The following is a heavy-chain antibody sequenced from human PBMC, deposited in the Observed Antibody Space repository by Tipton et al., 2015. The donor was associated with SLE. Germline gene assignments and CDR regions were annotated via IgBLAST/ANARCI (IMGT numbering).Heavy chain of an antibody. J-gene: IGHJ4*02. D-gene: IGHD1-26*01. CDR3: ARHSGGSYYLPFDY. V-gene: IGHV4-39*07. Sequence: TLSLTCSVSGDLISSSNYYWAWIRQPPGKGLEWIGTMSYSGSTYYNPSLKSRVTISGDTSKNQFSLRLSSVTAADTAVYYCARHSGGSYYLPFDYWGQGALVTVSS. CDR2: MSYSGST. CDR1: GDLISSSNYY.